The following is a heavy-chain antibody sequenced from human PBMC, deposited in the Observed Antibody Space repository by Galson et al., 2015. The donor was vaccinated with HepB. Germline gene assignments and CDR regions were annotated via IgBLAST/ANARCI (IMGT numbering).Heavy chain of an antibody. Sequence: QSGAEVKKPGESLKISCKGSGSSFTSYWIGWVRQMPGKGLEWMGIIYPGDSDTRYSPSFQGQVTISADKSISTAYLQWSSLKASDTAMYYCARAPYGDYSYYYGMDVWGQGTTVTVSS. CDR1: GSSFTSYW. J-gene: IGHJ6*02. V-gene: IGHV5-51*01. CDR3: ARAPYGDYSYYYGMDV. CDR2: IYPGDSDT. D-gene: IGHD4-17*01.